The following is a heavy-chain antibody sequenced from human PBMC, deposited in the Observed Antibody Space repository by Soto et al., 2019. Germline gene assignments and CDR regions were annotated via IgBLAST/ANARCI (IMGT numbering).Heavy chain of an antibody. J-gene: IGHJ6*02. Sequence: GESLKISCKGSGYNFMTYWIGWVRQMPGKGLEWMGIIYPADPDIRYSPSLEGQVTISVDTSITTAYLQWSSLKASDTAMYFCARHGSGYKMAYHGFDIWGQGTTVTVSS. CDR2: IYPADPDI. V-gene: IGHV5-51*01. CDR1: GYNFMTYW. CDR3: ARHGSGYKMAYHGFDI. D-gene: IGHD5-18*01.